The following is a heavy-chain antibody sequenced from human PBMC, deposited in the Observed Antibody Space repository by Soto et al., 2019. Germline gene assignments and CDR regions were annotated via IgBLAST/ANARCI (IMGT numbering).Heavy chain of an antibody. CDR2: TYYRSRWYN. CDR3: AGTTSHQWYYMDV. D-gene: IGHD1-7*01. J-gene: IGHJ6*03. V-gene: IGHV6-1*01. Sequence: SKTLSLTCAISGDSVSSNSAAWNWIRLSPSRGLEWLARTYYRSRWYNDYAVSVRSRITVNPDTSKNQFSLRLTSVTPEDTAVYYCAGTTSHQWYYMDVWGKGTTVTVSS. CDR1: GDSVSSNSAA.